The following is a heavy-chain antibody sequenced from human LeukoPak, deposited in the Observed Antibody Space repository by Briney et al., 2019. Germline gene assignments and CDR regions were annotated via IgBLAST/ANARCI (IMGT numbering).Heavy chain of an antibody. D-gene: IGHD6-19*01. J-gene: IGHJ4*02. CDR3: ARYNSAWKTDDY. Sequence: GGSLRLSCAASGFTFNSYWMTWVRQAPGKGLEWVADIKQDGSDKYYAGSVKGRFTISRDNPKNSLYLQMNSLRAEDTAVYFCARYNSAWKTDDYWGQGTLVTVSS. V-gene: IGHV3-7*03. CDR1: GFTFNSYW. CDR2: IKQDGSDK.